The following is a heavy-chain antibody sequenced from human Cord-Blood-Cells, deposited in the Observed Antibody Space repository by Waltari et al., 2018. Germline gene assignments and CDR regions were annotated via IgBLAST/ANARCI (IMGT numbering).Heavy chain of an antibody. CDR2: INLSGST. V-gene: IGHV4-34*01. J-gene: IGHJ4*02. D-gene: IGHD6-6*01. Sequence: QVQLQQWGAGLLKPSETLSLTCAVYGGSFSGYYWSWIRQPPGKGLEWIGEINLSGSTNYNPSLKSRVTISVDTSKNQFSLKLSSVTAADTAVYYCARKCSSSDGGGFDYWGQGTLVTVSS. CDR3: ARKCSSSDGGGFDY. CDR1: GGSFSGYY.